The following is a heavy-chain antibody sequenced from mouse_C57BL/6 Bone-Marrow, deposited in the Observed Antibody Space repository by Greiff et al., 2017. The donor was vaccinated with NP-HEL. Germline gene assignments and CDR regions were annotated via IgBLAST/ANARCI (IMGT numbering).Heavy chain of an antibody. D-gene: IGHD2-3*01. Sequence: DVMLVESGGGLVKPGGSLKLSCAASGFTFSSYAMSWVRQTPEKRLEWVATISDGGSYTYYPDNVKGRFTISRDNAKNNLYLQMSHLKSEDTAMYYCARDTDLSFDYWGQGTTLTVSS. CDR2: ISDGGSYT. CDR3: ARDTDLSFDY. J-gene: IGHJ2*01. V-gene: IGHV5-4*01. CDR1: GFTFSSYA.